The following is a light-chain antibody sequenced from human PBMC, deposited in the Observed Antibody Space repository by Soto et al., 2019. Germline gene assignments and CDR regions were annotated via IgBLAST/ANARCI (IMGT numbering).Light chain of an antibody. Sequence: QSVLTQPASVSGSPGQSITISCTGTSSDVGGYNYVSWYQQHPGKAPKLLIYDVTNRPPGVSDDRFSGSKSGNTASLTISGLQAEDEADYYCSSYTSRVVFGGGTMLTVL. V-gene: IGLV2-14*03. CDR2: DVT. J-gene: IGLJ3*02. CDR1: SSDVGGYNY. CDR3: SSYTSRVV.